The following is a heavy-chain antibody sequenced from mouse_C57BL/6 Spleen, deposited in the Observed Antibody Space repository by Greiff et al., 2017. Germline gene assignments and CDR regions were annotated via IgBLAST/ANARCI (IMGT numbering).Heavy chain of an antibody. V-gene: IGHV1-80*01. D-gene: IGHD1-1*01. J-gene: IGHJ3*01. CDR3: ARSLYYGSSPFAY. Sequence: VQLQQSGAELVKPGASVKISCKASGYAFSSYWMNWVKQRPGKGLERIGQIYPGDGDTNYNGKFKGKATLTADKSSSTAYMQLSSLTSEDSAVYFCARSLYYGSSPFAYWGQGTLVTVSA. CDR2: IYPGDGDT. CDR1: GYAFSSYW.